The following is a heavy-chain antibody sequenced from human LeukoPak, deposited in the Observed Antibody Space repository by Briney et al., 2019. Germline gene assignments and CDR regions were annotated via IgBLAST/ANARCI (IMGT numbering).Heavy chain of an antibody. D-gene: IGHD2-2*02. CDR1: GFTFSAPW. CDR2: IKGDGTET. J-gene: IGHJ6*02. CDR3: TAYTNWVAGDV. Sequence: PGGTLRLSRGASGFTFSAPWMTWVRQAPGQGLEWVAAIKGDGTETDYVASVKGRFTTSRDYAKNSLYLQMNSLRAEDTVVFYWTAYTNWVAGDVWGQGTTVSVSS. V-gene: IGHV3-7*01.